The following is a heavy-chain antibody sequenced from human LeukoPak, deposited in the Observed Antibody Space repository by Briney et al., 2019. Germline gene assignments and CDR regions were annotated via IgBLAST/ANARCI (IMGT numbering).Heavy chain of an antibody. J-gene: IGHJ3*02. CDR1: GFTFSSYS. CDR2: ISSSSSYI. D-gene: IGHD6-13*01. V-gene: IGHV3-21*01. Sequence: PGGSLRLSCAASGFTFSSYSMNWVRQAPGKGLEGVSSISSSSSYIYYAESVKGRFTISRDNAKNSLYLQMNSLRAEDTAVYYCARAGSSSGGAFDIWGQGTMVTVSS. CDR3: ARAGSSSGGAFDI.